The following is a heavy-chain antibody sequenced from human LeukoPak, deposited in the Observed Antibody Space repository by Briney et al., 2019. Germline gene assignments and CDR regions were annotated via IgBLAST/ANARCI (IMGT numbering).Heavy chain of an antibody. CDR3: ARGVYIAAAQYGY. J-gene: IGHJ4*02. Sequence: PSETLSLTCTVSGGFISSYYWSWIRQPPGKGLEWIGYIYYSGTTNYNPSLKSRVTISVDTSKNQFSLKLSPVTAADTAVYYCARGVYIAAAQYGYWGQGTLVTVSS. D-gene: IGHD6-13*01. V-gene: IGHV4-59*01. CDR2: IYYSGTT. CDR1: GGFISSYY.